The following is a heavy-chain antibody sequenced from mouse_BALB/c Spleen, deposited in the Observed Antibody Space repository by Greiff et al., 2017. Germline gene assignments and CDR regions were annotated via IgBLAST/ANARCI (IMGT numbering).Heavy chain of an antibody. D-gene: IGHD2-4*01. CDR3: ARPYYDYDVAMDY. V-gene: IGHV5-6-5*01. CDR1: GFTFSSYA. Sequence: EVKLMESGGGLVKPGGSLKLSCAASGFTFSSYAMSWVRQTPEKRLEWVASISSGGSTYYPDSVKGGFTISRDNARNILYLQMSSLRSEDTAMYYCARPYYDYDVAMDYWGQGTSVTVSS. J-gene: IGHJ4*01. CDR2: ISSGGST.